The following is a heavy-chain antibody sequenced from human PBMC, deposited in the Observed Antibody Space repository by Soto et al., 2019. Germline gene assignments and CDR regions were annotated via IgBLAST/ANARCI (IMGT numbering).Heavy chain of an antibody. D-gene: IGHD5-18*01. CDR2: IIPIFGTA. V-gene: IGHV1-69*13. Sequence: SLKLSWKTSGDTFSSYAVSWGRQAPGQGLEWMGGIIPIFGTANYAQKFQGRVTITADESTSTAYMELSSLRSEDTAVYYCARAPVTAMAESWGQGTLVSVSS. J-gene: IGHJ5*02. CDR3: ARAPVTAMAES. CDR1: GDTFSSYA.